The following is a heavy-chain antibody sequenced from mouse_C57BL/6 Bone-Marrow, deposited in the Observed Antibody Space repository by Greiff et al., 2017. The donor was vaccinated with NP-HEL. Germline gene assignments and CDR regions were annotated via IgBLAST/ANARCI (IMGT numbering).Heavy chain of an antibody. CDR1: GYSFTGYY. CDR2: IYPYNGVS. J-gene: IGHJ4*01. D-gene: IGHD1-1*01. Sequence: EVQLQQSGPELVKPGASVQISCKASGYSFTGYYMHWVKQSHGNILDWIGYIYPYNGVSSYNQKFKGKATLTVDKSSSTAYMELRSLTSEDSAVYYCARRVYYYGFYAMDYWGQGTSVTVSS. CDR3: ARRVYYYGFYAMDY. V-gene: IGHV1-31*01.